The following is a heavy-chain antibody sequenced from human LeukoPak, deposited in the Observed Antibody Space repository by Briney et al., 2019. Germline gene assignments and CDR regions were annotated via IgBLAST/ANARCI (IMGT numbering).Heavy chain of an antibody. CDR3: ARDQVVTYYYYYMDV. CDR1: GYTFTSYY. J-gene: IGHJ6*03. V-gene: IGHV1-46*01. D-gene: IGHD4-23*01. Sequence: ASVKVSCKASGYTFTSYYMHWVRQAPGQGLEWMGIINPSGGSTSYAQMFQGRVTMTRDTSTSTVYMELSSLRSEDTAVYYCARDQVVTYYYYYMDVWGKGTTVTVSS. CDR2: INPSGGST.